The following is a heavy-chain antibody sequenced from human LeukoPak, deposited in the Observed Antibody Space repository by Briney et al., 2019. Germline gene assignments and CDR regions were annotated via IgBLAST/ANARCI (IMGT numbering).Heavy chain of an antibody. D-gene: IGHD3-16*01. Sequence: PGGSLRLSCAASGFTFSNYGMHWVRQAPGKGLEWVAFIRNDGSNKYYADSVKGRFTISRDDSKNTLYLQMHSLTSDDTALYYCAKDNPVCDYWGQGTLVTVSS. CDR3: AKDNPVCDY. J-gene: IGHJ4*02. V-gene: IGHV3-30*02. CDR2: IRNDGSNK. CDR1: GFTFSNYG.